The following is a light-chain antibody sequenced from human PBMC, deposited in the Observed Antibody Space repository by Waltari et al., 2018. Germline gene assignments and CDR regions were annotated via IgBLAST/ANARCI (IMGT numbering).Light chain of an antibody. CDR2: VNSDGSH. CDR1: GEYSAYA. CDR3: QTWGMNIQV. V-gene: IGLV4-69*01. J-gene: IGLJ3*02. Sequence: QLVLTQSPSASASQGASVKLTCTLTGEYSAYAIAWHQQQPEKGPRYLMNVNSDGSHDKADGIPERFSGSSAGAERYLIISHLQSDDEADYFCQTWGMNIQVFGGGTRLTVL.